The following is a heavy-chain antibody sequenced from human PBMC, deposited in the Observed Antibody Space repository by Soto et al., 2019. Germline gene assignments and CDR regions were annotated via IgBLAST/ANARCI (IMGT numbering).Heavy chain of an antibody. Sequence: QVQLQQSGPGLVKPSQTLSLTCAISGDRVSSNSAAWNWIRQSPSRGLERLGRTYYRSKWYNDYAVYAKSRRTINPDASYNQFSLQLNSGTPEDTAVEYCARWGLWCGGLFGMDVWGKGTPVTVSS. CDR3: ARWGLWCGGLFGMDV. CDR1: GDRVSSNSAA. J-gene: IGHJ6*04. V-gene: IGHV6-1*01. D-gene: IGHD3-10*01. CDR2: TYYRSKWYN.